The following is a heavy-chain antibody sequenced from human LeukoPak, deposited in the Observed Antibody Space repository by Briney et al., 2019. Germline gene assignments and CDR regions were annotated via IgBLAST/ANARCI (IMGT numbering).Heavy chain of an antibody. CDR1: GFTFSSYG. Sequence: PGGSLRLSCAASGFTFSSYGMHWVRQAPGKGLEWVAFIRYDGSNKYYADSVKGRFTISRDNSKNTLYLQMNSLRAEDTTVYYCAKVTEGNLAYCGGDCYSWGQGTLVTVSS. D-gene: IGHD2-21*01. J-gene: IGHJ5*02. CDR3: AKVTEGNLAYCGGDCYS. CDR2: IRYDGSNK. V-gene: IGHV3-30*02.